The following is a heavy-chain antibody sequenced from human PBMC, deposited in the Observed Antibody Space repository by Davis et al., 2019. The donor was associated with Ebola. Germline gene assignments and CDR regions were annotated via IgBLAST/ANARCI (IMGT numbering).Heavy chain of an antibody. J-gene: IGHJ4*02. CDR3: ARRDYPAIY. V-gene: IGHV1-18*01. D-gene: IGHD4-11*01. CDR1: GGTFSSYA. Sequence: ASVTVSCKASGGTFSSYAISWVRQAPGQGLEWMGWISTYNGNTNYAQKLQGRVTMTTDTSTSTAYMELRSLRSDDTAVYYCARRDYPAIYWGQGTLVTVSS. CDR2: ISTYNGNT.